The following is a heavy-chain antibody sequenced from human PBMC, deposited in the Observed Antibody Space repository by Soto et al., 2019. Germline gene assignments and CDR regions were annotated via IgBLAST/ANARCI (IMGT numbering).Heavy chain of an antibody. CDR1: GYTFTSYD. D-gene: IGHD4-17*01. CDR2: MNPNSGNT. CDR3: ARDCGDYGDYEVWFDP. J-gene: IGHJ5*02. V-gene: IGHV1-8*01. Sequence: ASVKVSCKASGYTFTSYDINWVRQATGQGLEWMGWMNPNSGNTGYAQKFQGRVTMTRNTSTSTAYMELRSLRSDDTAVYYCARDCGDYGDYEVWFDPWGQGTLVTVSS.